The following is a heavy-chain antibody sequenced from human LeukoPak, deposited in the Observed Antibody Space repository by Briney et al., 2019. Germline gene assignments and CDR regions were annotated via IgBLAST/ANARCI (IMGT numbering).Heavy chain of an antibody. Sequence: GGSLRLSCAASGFIFSSYSVNWVREAPGKGLEWVSSISSSSSYIYYADSVQGRFTISRDNAKNSLYLQMNSLTAEDTAVYYCARDGNYYGWGRTFDYWGRGTLVTVSS. D-gene: IGHD3-10*01. CDR2: ISSSSSYI. J-gene: IGHJ4*02. CDR3: ARDGNYYGWGRTFDY. V-gene: IGHV3-21*01. CDR1: GFIFSSYS.